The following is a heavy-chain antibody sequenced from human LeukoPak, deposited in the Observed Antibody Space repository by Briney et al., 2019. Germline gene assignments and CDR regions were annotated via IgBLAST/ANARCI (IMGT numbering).Heavy chain of an antibody. D-gene: IGHD3-22*01. V-gene: IGHV4-34*01. Sequence: SETLSLTCAVYGGSFSGYYWSWIRQPPGKGLEWIGEINHSGSTNYNPSLKSRVTISVGTSKNQYSLKLNSVTAADTAVYYCARGGISLGYYDSSGYREFDYWGQGTLVTVSS. CDR3: ARGGISLGYYDSSGYREFDY. CDR1: GGSFSGYY. J-gene: IGHJ4*02. CDR2: INHSGST.